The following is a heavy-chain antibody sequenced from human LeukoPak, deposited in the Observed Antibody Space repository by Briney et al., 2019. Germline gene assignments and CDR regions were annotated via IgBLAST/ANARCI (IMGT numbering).Heavy chain of an antibody. J-gene: IGHJ4*02. CDR2: IYTSGST. Sequence: PSETLSLTCTVSGGSISDYYWSWIRQPPGKGLEWIGYIYTSGSTNYNPSLKSRVTISVDTSKNQFSLKLSSVTAADTAVYYCARHRYSSSWIIDYWGQGTLVTVSS. CDR3: ARHRYSSSWIIDY. V-gene: IGHV4-4*09. D-gene: IGHD6-13*01. CDR1: GGSISDYY.